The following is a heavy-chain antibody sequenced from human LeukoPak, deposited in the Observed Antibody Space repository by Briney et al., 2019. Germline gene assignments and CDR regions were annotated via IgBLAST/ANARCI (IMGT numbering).Heavy chain of an antibody. Sequence: SSETLSLTCTVSGGSISSSSYYWGWIRQPPGKGLEWIGSIYYSGSTYYNPSLKSRVTISVDTSKNQFSLKLSSVTAAVTAVYYCARGWWRTNNWFDPWGQGTLVTVSS. D-gene: IGHD2-15*01. CDR2: IYYSGST. CDR1: GGSISSSSYY. CDR3: ARGWWRTNNWFDP. J-gene: IGHJ5*02. V-gene: IGHV4-39*07.